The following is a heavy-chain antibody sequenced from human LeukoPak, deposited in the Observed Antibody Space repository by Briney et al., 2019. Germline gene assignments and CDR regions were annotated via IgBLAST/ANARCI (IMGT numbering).Heavy chain of an antibody. J-gene: IGHJ2*01. CDR2: IYYSGST. CDR1: GGSISSYY. D-gene: IGHD6-13*01. CDR3: ARVTPGSSSWYNFDL. V-gene: IGHV4-59*01. Sequence: SETLSLTCTVSGGSISSYYWSWIRQPPGKGLELIGYIYYSGSTNYNPSLKSRVTISVDTSRNQFSLKLSSVTAADTAVYYCARVTPGSSSWYNFDLWGRGTLVTVSS.